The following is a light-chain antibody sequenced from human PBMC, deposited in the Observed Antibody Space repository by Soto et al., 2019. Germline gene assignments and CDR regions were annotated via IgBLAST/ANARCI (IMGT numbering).Light chain of an antibody. CDR2: GAS. CDR1: QSVSSSY. CDR3: QQYGRSPWT. V-gene: IGKV3-20*01. Sequence: EIVLTQSPDTLSLSPGKRATLSCRARQSVSSSYLAWYQQKPGQAPRLLIYGASSRATGIPDRFSGSGSGKDFTLTISRLEPEDFAVYYCQQYGRSPWTFGHGIRVEI. J-gene: IGKJ1*01.